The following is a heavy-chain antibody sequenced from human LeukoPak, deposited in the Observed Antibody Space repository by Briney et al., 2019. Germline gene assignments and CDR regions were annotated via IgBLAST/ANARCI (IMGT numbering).Heavy chain of an antibody. J-gene: IGHJ4*02. V-gene: IGHV3-74*01. CDR3: ASERGYSYVFGY. D-gene: IGHD5-18*01. CDR2: INSDGSRT. Sequence: GGSLRLSCAASGFTFSSYWMHWVRQAPGKGLVWVSRINSDGSRTSYADSVKGRFTISRDNAKNTLYLQMNSLRAEDTAVYYCASERGYSYVFGYWGQGTLVTVSS. CDR1: GFTFSSYW.